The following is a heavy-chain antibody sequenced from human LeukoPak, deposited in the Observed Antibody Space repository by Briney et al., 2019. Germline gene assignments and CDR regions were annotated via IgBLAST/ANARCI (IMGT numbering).Heavy chain of an antibody. CDR2: MSPSSGNT. D-gene: IGHD3-3*01. CDR3: ARDFPYYDFWSGYYQYNWFDP. J-gene: IGHJ5*02. Sequence: ASVKVSCKASGYIFTSYDINWVRQATGQRLEWLGWMSPSSGNTGYAQNFQGRVTMTRSTALSTAYMELSSLKSDDTAVYYCARDFPYYDFWSGYYQYNWFDPWGQGTLVTVSS. CDR1: GYIFTSYD. V-gene: IGHV1-8*01.